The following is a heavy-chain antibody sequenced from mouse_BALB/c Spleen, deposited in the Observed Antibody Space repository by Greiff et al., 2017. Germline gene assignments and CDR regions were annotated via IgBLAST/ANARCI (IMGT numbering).Heavy chain of an antibody. Sequence: VQLQQSGAELVKPGASVKLSCTASGFNIKDTYMHWVKQRPEQGLEWIGRIDPANGNTKYDPKFQGKATITADTSSNTAYLQLSSLTSEDTAVYYCARDGNYFAWFAYWAKGLWSLSLQ. CDR3: ARDGNYFAWFAY. CDR2: IDPANGNT. V-gene: IGHV14-3*02. J-gene: IGHJ3*01. CDR1: GFNIKDTY. D-gene: IGHD2-1*01.